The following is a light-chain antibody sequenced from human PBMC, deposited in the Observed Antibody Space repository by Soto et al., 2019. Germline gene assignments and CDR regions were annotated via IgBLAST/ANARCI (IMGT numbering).Light chain of an antibody. CDR2: INN. J-gene: IGLJ2*01. CDR1: SSNIGSNV. CDR3: AAWDDSLNGVV. V-gene: IGLV1-44*01. Sequence: QSVLTQPPSASGTPGQRVTISCSGSSSNIGSNVVNWYQQLPGMAPKLLIYINNQRPSGVPDRFSGSKSGTSASLAISGLQSEDEAEYYCAAWDDSLNGVVFGGGTKLTVL.